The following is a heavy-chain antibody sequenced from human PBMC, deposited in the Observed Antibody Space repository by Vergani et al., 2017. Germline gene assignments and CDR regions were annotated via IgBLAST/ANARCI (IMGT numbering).Heavy chain of an antibody. CDR1: GGSISSSSYY. J-gene: IGHJ6*02. V-gene: IGHV4-39*01. Sequence: QLQLQESGPGLVKPSETLSLTCTVSGGSISSSSYYWGWIRQPPGKGLEWIGSIYYSGSTYYNPSLKSRVTISVDTSKTQFSLKLSPVTAADTAVYYCARHLEGDYGDYAYYGMDVWGQGTTVTVSS. CDR3: ARHLEGDYGDYAYYGMDV. CDR2: IYYSGST. D-gene: IGHD4-17*01.